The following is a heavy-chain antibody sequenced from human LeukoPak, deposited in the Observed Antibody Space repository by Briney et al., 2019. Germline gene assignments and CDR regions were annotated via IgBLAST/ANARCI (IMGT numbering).Heavy chain of an antibody. V-gene: IGHV4-31*03. J-gene: IGHJ6*02. Sequence: PSETLSLTCTVSGGSISSGGYYWSWIRQHPGKGLEWIGYIYYSGSTYYNPSLKSRVTISVDTSKNQFSLKLSSVTAADTAVYYCARDQLYDSSGYGYGMDVWGQGTTVTVSS. CDR3: ARDQLYDSSGYGYGMDV. CDR1: GGSISSGGYY. D-gene: IGHD3-22*01. CDR2: IYYSGST.